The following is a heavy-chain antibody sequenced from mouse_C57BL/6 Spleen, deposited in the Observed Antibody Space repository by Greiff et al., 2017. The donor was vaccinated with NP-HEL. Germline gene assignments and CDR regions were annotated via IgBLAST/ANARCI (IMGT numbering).Heavy chain of an antibody. CDR2: IDPSDSYT. CDR3: ASRDYGSSPAWFAY. Sequence: QVQLQQPGAELVRPGTSVKLSCKASGYTFTSYWLHWVKQRPGQGLEWIGVIDPSDSYTNYNQKFKGKATLTVDTSSSTAYMQLSSLTSEDSAVYYCASRDYGSSPAWFAYWGQGTLVTVSA. D-gene: IGHD1-1*01. J-gene: IGHJ3*01. V-gene: IGHV1-59*01. CDR1: GYTFTSYW.